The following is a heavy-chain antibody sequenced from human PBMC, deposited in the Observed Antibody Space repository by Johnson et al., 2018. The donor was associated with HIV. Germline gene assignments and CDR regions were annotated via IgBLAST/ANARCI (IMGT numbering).Heavy chain of an antibody. V-gene: IGHV3-30-3*01. Sequence: QVQLVESGGGVVQPGRSLRLSCAASGFSFSDFSMHWVRQAPGKGLEWVAVISYDGSNKYYADSVKGRFTISRDNAKNSLYLQMNSLRAEDTAAYYCATIAAHGAAFDIWGQGTVVTVSS. CDR1: GFSFSDFS. CDR3: ATIAAHGAAFDI. J-gene: IGHJ3*02. CDR2: ISYDGSNK. D-gene: IGHD6-25*01.